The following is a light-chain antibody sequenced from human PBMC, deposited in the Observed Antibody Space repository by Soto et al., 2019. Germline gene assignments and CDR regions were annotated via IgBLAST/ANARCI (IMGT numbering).Light chain of an antibody. V-gene: IGKV3-15*01. CDR1: QSVSSN. Sequence: EIVMTQSPATLSVSPGERATLSCRASQSVSSNLAWYQQKPGQAPRLLIYGASTRATDIPARFSGSGSGTEFTLPISSLQSEDFAVYYCQQYNNWPPFTFGPGTKVDIK. CDR3: QQYNNWPPFT. J-gene: IGKJ3*01. CDR2: GAS.